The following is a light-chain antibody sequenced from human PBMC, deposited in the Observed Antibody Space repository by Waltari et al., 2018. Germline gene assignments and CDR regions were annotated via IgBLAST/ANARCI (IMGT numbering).Light chain of an antibody. V-gene: IGKV3-11*01. CDR3: QQRSDWPIA. CDR2: DAS. J-gene: IGKJ5*01. CDR1: QSISNY. Sequence: EIVLTQSPATLSLSPGERATLSCRASQSISNYLAWYQQKSGQAPRLLINDASNRATGIPDRFSGSGSGTDFTLTISSLEPEDFAVYYRQQRSDWPIAFGQGTRLEIK.